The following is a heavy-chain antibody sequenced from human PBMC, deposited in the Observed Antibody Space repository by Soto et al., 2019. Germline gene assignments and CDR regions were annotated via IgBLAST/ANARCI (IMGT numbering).Heavy chain of an antibody. CDR3: AGRVGGVVTEDY. V-gene: IGHV1-18*01. J-gene: IGHJ4*02. Sequence: QVQLVQSGAEVKKPGASVKVSCKASGYTFTSYGISWVRQAPGQGLEWMGWISAYNGNTNYAQKLQGRVTMTTDTTTSTDYMELRSVRSDDTAVYYCAGRVGGVVTEDYWVQGTLVTVSS. D-gene: IGHD2-2*01. CDR2: ISAYNGNT. CDR1: GYTFTSYG.